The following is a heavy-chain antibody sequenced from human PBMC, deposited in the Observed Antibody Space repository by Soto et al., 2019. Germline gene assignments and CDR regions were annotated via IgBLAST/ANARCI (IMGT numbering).Heavy chain of an antibody. CDR2: INSDGTST. J-gene: IGHJ5*02. V-gene: IGHV3-74*01. CDR1: GFAFNNYW. Sequence: GGSLRLSCAASGFAFNNYWAHWVRQAPGKGLVWVSHINSDGTSTNYADSVKGRFTISRDIALNTVYLQMNSLRAEDSAMYYCARGSYCTSTSCYIHSRFDPWGQGTLVTVSS. D-gene: IGHD2-2*02. CDR3: ARGSYCTSTSCYIHSRFDP.